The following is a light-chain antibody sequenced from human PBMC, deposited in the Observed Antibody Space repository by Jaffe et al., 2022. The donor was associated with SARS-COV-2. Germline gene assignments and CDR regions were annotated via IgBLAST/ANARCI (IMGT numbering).Light chain of an antibody. CDR1: QSIRKS. CDR3: QETFTTLT. V-gene: IGKV1-39*01. J-gene: IGKJ4*01. Sequence: DIQMTQSPSSLSASVRDRVTITCRASQSIRKSLNWYQQKPGKAPKLLIYATSSLQSGVPSRFSGSGSGTDFTLTISSLQPEDFATYYCQETFTTLTFGGGTKVEIK. CDR2: ATS.